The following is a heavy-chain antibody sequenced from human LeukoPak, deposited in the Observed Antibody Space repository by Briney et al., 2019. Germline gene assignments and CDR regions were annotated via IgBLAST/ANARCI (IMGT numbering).Heavy chain of an antibody. V-gene: IGHV3-74*01. D-gene: IGHD3-10*01. J-gene: IGHJ4*02. Sequence: QPGGSLRLSCVASGFTFSNYWMHWVRQAPGKGLVWVSHINTDGSTTTYADSVKGRFTISRDNAKNTLYLQMNSLRAEETAVYFGASAADYYASGIFYWGQGTLVTVSS. CDR2: INTDGSTT. CDR3: ASAADYYASGIFY. CDR1: GFTFSNYW.